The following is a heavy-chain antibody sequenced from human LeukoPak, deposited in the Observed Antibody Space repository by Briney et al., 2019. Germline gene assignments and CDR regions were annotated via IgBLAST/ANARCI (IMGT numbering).Heavy chain of an antibody. J-gene: IGHJ3*02. D-gene: IGHD3-10*01. V-gene: IGHV3-7*03. CDR3: ARDAAWFGELLDAFDI. CDR1: GFTFSSYG. Sequence: GGSLRLSCAASGFTFSSYGMSWVRQAPGKGLEWVANIKQDGSEKYYVDSVKGRFTISRDNAKNSLYLQMNSLRAEDTAVYYCARDAAWFGELLDAFDIWGQGTMVTVSS. CDR2: IKQDGSEK.